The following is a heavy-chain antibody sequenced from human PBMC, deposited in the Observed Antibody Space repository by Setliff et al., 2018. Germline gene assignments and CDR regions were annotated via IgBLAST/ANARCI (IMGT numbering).Heavy chain of an antibody. J-gene: IGHJ5*02. V-gene: IGHV4-39*01. CDR3: GRGFSRIEGWGNWFDP. CDR2: IYDSGSS. CDR1: GGSVSNSGSF. Sequence: PSETLSLTCTVSGGSVSNSGSFWGWLRQAPGKGLEWIGNIYDSGSSNYNASLKSRLIITRDTSKNQISLKLTSVTAADTAVYYCGRGFSRIEGWGNWFDPWGQGILVTVS. D-gene: IGHD2-15*01.